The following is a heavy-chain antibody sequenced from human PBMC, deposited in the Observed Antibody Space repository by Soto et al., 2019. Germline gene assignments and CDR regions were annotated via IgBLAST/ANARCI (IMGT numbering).Heavy chain of an antibody. CDR3: ARAAWSGVDY. D-gene: IGHD3-10*01. Sequence: SETLSLTGTVSGGSIRSYYWSWIRQPPGKALEWIGYIYYSGSTNYNPSLKSRVTISVDTSKNQFSLKLSSVTAADTAVYYCARAAWSGVDYWGQGTLVTVSS. CDR1: GGSIRSYY. J-gene: IGHJ4*02. V-gene: IGHV4-59*01. CDR2: IYYSGST.